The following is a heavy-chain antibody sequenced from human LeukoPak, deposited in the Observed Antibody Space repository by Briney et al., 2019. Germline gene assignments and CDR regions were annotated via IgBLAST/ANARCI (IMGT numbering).Heavy chain of an antibody. CDR1: GGSISTSNYY. J-gene: IGHJ4*02. V-gene: IGHV4-39*07. Sequence: PSETLSLTCTVSGGSISTSNYYWGWIRQPPGKGLEWIGNIFYSGSTYYNPSLKSRVTISVDTSKNQFSLKLSSVTAADTAVYYCARSRGSGYDLGALDYWGQGTLVTVSS. CDR3: ARSRGSGYDLGALDY. CDR2: IFYSGST. D-gene: IGHD5-12*01.